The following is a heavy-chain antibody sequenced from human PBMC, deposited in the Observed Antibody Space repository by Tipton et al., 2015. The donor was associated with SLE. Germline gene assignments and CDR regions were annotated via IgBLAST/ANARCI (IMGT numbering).Heavy chain of an antibody. D-gene: IGHD3-10*01. CDR1: GGSIISYY. CDR3: ARHFGAMVQGVIRRYYYGMDV. V-gene: IGHV4-4*07. CDR2: IYTSGST. J-gene: IGHJ6*02. Sequence: TLSLTCTVSGGSIISYYLSWIRQPAGKGLGWIGRIYTSGSTNYNPSLKSRVTISVDTSKKQFSLKLSSVTAADTAVYYCARHFGAMVQGVIRRYYYGMDVWGQGTTVTVSS.